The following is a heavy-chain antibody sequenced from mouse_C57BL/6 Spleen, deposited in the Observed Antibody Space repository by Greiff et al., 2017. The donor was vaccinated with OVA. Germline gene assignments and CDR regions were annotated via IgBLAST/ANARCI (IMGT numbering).Heavy chain of an antibody. CDR3: ARMDPLRDY. Sequence: QVQLKQPGAELVRPGSSVKLSCKASGYTFTSYWMHWVKQRPIQGFEWIGNIDPSDSETHYNQKFKDKATLTVDKSSSTAYMQLSSLTSEDSAVYYCARMDPLRDYWGQGTTLTVSS. CDR1: GYTFTSYW. V-gene: IGHV1-52*01. CDR2: IDPSDSET. J-gene: IGHJ2*01.